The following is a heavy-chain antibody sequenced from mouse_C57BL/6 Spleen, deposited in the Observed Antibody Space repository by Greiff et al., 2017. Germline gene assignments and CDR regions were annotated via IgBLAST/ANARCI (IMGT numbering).Heavy chain of an antibody. V-gene: IGHV1-69*01. CDR3: ASGGSFQYYAMDY. J-gene: IGHJ4*01. D-gene: IGHD6-1*01. CDR1: GYTFTSYW. CDR2: IDPSDSYT. Sequence: QVQLQQPGAELVMPGASVKLSCKASGYTFTSYWMHWVKQRPGQGLEWIGEIDPSDSYTNYNQKFKGKSTLTVDKSSSPAYMQLSSLTSEDSAVYYCASGGSFQYYAMDYWGQGTSVTVSS.